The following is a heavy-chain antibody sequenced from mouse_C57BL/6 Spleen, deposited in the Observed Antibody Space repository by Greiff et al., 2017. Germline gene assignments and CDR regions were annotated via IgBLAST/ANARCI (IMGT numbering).Heavy chain of an antibody. CDR3: ARSYDGYNGAWFAY. V-gene: IGHV1-18*01. CDR1: GYTFTDYN. CDR2: INPNNGGT. D-gene: IGHD2-3*01. J-gene: IGHJ3*01. Sequence: EVQLQQSGPELVKPGASVKIPCKASGYTFTDYNMDWVKQSHGKSLEWIGDINPNNGGTIYNQKFKGKATLTVDKSSSTAYMELRSLTSEDTAVYYCARSYDGYNGAWFAYWGQGTLVTVSA.